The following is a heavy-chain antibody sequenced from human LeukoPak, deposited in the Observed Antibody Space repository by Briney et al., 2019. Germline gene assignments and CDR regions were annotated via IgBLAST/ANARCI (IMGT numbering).Heavy chain of an antibody. D-gene: IGHD4-17*01. CDR2: LSSSSGST. J-gene: IGHJ5*02. CDR1: GFTFSSYA. Sequence: PGGSLRLSCAGSGFTFSSYAMSWVRQAPGKGLEWVSALSSSSGSTYYADLVKGRFTISRDNAKNSLYLQMNSLRAEDTAVYYCAGTTDWFDPWGQGTLVTVSS. CDR3: AGTTDWFDP. V-gene: IGHV3-23*01.